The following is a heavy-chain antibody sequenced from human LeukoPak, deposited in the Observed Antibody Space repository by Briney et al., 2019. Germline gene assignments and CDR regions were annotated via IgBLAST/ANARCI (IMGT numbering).Heavy chain of an antibody. J-gene: IGHJ6*02. Sequence: GGSLRLSCAASGFTFDDYAMHWVRQAPGKGLEWVSGISWNSGSIGYADSVKGRFTISRDNAKNSLYLQMNSLRAEDTALYYCAKDLAAAGNYYYYGMDVWGQGTTVTVSS. CDR1: GFTFDDYA. D-gene: IGHD6-13*01. V-gene: IGHV3-9*01. CDR2: ISWNSGSI. CDR3: AKDLAAAGNYYYYGMDV.